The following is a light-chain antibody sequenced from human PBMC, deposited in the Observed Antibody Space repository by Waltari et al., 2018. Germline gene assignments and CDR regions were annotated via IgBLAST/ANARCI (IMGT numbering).Light chain of an antibody. CDR3: QSYDNTNRGV. J-gene: IGLJ3*02. Sequence: NFMLTQPHSVSESPGKTVTISCTGSGGSIASNFVHWYQQRPGSAPKIAIYDDDQRPSGVPDRFSGSIDSSSNSASLTISGLKTEDEADYYCQSYDNTNRGVFGGGTKLTVL. CDR1: GGSIASNF. V-gene: IGLV6-57*02. CDR2: DDD.